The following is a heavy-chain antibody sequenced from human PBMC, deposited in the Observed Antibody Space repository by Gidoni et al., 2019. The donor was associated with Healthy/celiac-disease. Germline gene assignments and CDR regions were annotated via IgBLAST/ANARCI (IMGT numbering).Heavy chain of an antibody. CDR2: IRSSRSYI. J-gene: IGHJ3*02. CDR3: ARATDYDVWSGYQLHNAFDI. Sequence: EVQLVESGGGLVKPGGSLRLSCAASGFTFSSYSMTWVRQAPGKGLEWVASIRSSRSYIYYADTVKGRFTISRDNAKNSLYLKMNSLRAEDTAVYYCARATDYDVWSGYQLHNAFDIWGQGTMVTVSS. V-gene: IGHV3-21*01. CDR1: GFTFSSYS. D-gene: IGHD3-3*01.